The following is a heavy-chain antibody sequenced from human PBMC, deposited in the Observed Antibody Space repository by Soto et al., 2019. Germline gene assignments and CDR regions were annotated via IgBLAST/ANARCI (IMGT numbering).Heavy chain of an antibody. V-gene: IGHV1-3*04. CDR3: ARGEELYHYYYGMDV. Sequence: ASVKVSRKASGYSFTTHAMIWVRQAPGQRPEWMGWINTGNGDTRYSPKFKGRVNITRDTSASTAYMELSSLKSEDTAVYYCARGEELYHYYYGMDVWGQGSTVTVSS. J-gene: IGHJ6*02. CDR2: INTGNGDT. CDR1: GYSFTTHA.